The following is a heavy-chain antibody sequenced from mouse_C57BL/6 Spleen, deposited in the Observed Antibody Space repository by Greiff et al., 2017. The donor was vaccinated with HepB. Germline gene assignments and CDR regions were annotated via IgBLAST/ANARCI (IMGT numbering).Heavy chain of an antibody. D-gene: IGHD2-4*01. J-gene: IGHJ3*01. CDR2: INPNNGGT. V-gene: IGHV1-18*01. Sequence: EVQLQQSGPELVKPGASVKIPCKASGYTFTDYNMDWVKQSHGKSLEWIGDINPNNGGTNYNQKFKGKATLTVDKSSSTAYMALRSLTSEDTAVYYCARCDYSWFAFWGQGTLVTVSA. CDR3: ARCDYSWFAF. CDR1: GYTFTDYN.